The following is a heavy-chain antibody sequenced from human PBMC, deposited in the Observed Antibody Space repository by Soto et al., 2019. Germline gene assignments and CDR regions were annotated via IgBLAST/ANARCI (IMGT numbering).Heavy chain of an antibody. CDR2: IWYDGSNK. CDR1: GFTFSSYS. D-gene: IGHD4-17*01. CDR3: ARAAYAKEGVDY. V-gene: IGHV3-33*01. Sequence: GGSLSLSCAASGFTFSSYSMHWVRQATGKGLEWVALIWYDGSNKYYADSVKGQFALSRDNSKNTLYLQMDSLRAEDTAVYYCARAAYAKEGVDYWGQGT. J-gene: IGHJ4*02.